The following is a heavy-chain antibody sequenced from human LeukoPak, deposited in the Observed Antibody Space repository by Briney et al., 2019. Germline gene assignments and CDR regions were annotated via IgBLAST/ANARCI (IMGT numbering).Heavy chain of an antibody. CDR2: ISSNGGST. CDR1: GFTFSSYA. V-gene: IGHV3-64*01. Sequence: GSLRLSCAASGFTFSSYAMHWVRQAPGKGLEYVSAISSNGGSTYYANSVKGRFTISRDNSKNTLYLQMGSLRAEDMAVYYCARGPYEYSSSWYPPRGGAFDIWGQGTMVTVSS. CDR3: ARGPYEYSSSWYPPRGGAFDI. J-gene: IGHJ3*02. D-gene: IGHD6-13*01.